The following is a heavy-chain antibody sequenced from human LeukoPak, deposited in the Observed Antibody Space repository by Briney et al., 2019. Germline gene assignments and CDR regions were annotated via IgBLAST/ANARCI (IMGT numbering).Heavy chain of an antibody. J-gene: IGHJ4*02. V-gene: IGHV3-48*03. CDR1: GFTFSSYE. CDR3: ARAYDYVWGSYRYTDY. D-gene: IGHD3-16*02. Sequence: GGSLRLSCAASGFTFSSYEMNWVRQAPGKGLEWVSYISSSGSTIYYADSVKGRFTISRDNAKNSLYLQMNSLRAEDTAVYYCARAYDYVWGSYRYTDYWGQGTPVTVSS. CDR2: ISSSGSTI.